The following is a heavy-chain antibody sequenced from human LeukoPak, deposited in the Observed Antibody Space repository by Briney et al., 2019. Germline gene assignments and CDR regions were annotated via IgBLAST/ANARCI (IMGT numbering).Heavy chain of an antibody. CDR2: ISGSGGST. Sequence: PGGSLRLSCAASGFTFSSYAMSWVRQAPGKGLEWVSAISGSGGSTYYADSVKGRFTISRDNSKNTLYLQMNSLRAEDTAVYYCAKDRPSLRRVAGTGGPFDYWGQGTLVTVSS. V-gene: IGHV3-23*01. CDR1: GFTFSSYA. D-gene: IGHD6-19*01. CDR3: AKDRPSLRRVAGTGGPFDY. J-gene: IGHJ4*02.